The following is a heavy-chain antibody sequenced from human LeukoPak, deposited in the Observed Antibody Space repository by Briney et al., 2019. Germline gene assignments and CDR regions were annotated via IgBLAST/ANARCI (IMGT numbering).Heavy chain of an antibody. D-gene: IGHD3-10*01. CDR1: GGSISSYY. V-gene: IGHV4-59*08. Sequence: SETLSLTCTVSGGSISSYYWSWIRQPPGKGLEWIGYIYYSGSTNYNPSLKSRVTISVDTSKNQFSLKLSSVTAADTAVYYCARRYLVRGNLYAFDIWGQGTMVTVSS. CDR2: IYYSGST. J-gene: IGHJ3*02. CDR3: ARRYLVRGNLYAFDI.